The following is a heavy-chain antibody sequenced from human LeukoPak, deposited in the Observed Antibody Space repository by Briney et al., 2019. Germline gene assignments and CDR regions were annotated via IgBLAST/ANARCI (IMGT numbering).Heavy chain of an antibody. V-gene: IGHV4-34*01. D-gene: IGHD2-15*01. Sequence: SETLSLTCAVYCGSFSGYYWSWIRQPPGKGLEWIGEINHSGSTNYNPSLKSRVTISVDTSKNQFSLKLSSVTAADTAVYYCARLGYCSGGSCYPGWFDPWGQGTLVTVSS. CDR3: ARLGYCSGGSCYPGWFDP. J-gene: IGHJ5*02. CDR2: INHSGST. CDR1: CGSFSGYY.